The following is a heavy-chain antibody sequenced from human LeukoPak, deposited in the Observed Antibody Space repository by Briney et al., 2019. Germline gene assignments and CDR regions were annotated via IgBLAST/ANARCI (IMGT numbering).Heavy chain of an antibody. CDR2: INPKSGGT. D-gene: IGHD2-2*01. CDR3: ARVLVPAAIGYYYYMDL. J-gene: IGHJ6*03. Sequence: ASVKVSCKGSGYTFTGYYMHWVGQAPGQGLEGMGRINPKSGGTNYAQKFQGRVTMTRDKSISTAYMELRRQRDDGRAVYYCARVLVPAAIGYYYYMDLWGKGTTVTVSS. V-gene: IGHV1-2*06. CDR1: GYTFTGYY.